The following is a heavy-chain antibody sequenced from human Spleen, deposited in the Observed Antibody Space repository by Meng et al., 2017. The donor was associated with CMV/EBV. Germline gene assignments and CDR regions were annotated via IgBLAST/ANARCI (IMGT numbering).Heavy chain of an antibody. V-gene: IGHV3-74*01. CDR3: ARGDPPYYFDY. Sequence: EGQLVESGGGLVQPGGSLGRSCAASGFTFSSYWMHWVRQAPGKGLVWVSRINSDGSSTSYADSVKGRLTISRDNAKNTLYLQMNSLRAEDTAVYYCARGDPPYYFDYWGQGTLVTVSS. J-gene: IGHJ4*02. CDR1: GFTFSSYW. D-gene: IGHD2-21*02. CDR2: INSDGSST.